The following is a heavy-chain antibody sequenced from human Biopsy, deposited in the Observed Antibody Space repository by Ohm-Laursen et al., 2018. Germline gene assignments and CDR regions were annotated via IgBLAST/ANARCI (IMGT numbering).Heavy chain of an antibody. CDR1: GFTFSSYA. J-gene: IGHJ3*01. Sequence: SLRLSCSASGFTFSSYAMTWVRQAPGKGLEWVANIKRDGSQSNHADSVKGRFTISRDNAKNSLYLQMNSLRAKDTAVYYCTRDTTYYAGTTYYDALDVWGQGTTVTVSS. D-gene: IGHD2/OR15-2a*01. CDR2: IKRDGSQS. V-gene: IGHV3-7*01. CDR3: TRDTTYYAGTTYYDALDV.